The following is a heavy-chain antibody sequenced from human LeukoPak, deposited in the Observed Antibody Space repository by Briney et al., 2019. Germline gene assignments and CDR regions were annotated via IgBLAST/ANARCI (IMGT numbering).Heavy chain of an antibody. V-gene: IGHV3-66*01. CDR2: IYTGGST. D-gene: IGHD3-16*01. J-gene: IGHJ4*02. CDR1: GFTVSSNY. CDR3: ARDSQSFADY. Sequence: GGSLRLSCAASGFTVSSNYMSWVRQAPGKGLEWVSAIYTGGSTYYTGSVKGRFTISRDNSKNTLYLQMNSLRAEDTAVYYCARDSQSFADYWGQGTLVTVSS.